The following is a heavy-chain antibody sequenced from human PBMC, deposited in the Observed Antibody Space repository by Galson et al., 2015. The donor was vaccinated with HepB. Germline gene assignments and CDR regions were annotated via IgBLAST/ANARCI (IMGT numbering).Heavy chain of an antibody. CDR1: GYPFTGHR. CDR3: GRESRPSQDNWNWGEYTWIAP. CDR2: INPIGGDT. V-gene: IGHV1-2*02. D-gene: IGHD1-7*01. J-gene: IGHJ5*02. Sequence: SVKVSCKASGYPFTGHRLHWVRQAPGQALEYMGWINPIGGDTNYAQEFQGRVTLTRDLAIYTAYMEVTRLRSDDTAIYYCGRESRPSQDNWNWGEYTWIAPWGQGTLVTVSS.